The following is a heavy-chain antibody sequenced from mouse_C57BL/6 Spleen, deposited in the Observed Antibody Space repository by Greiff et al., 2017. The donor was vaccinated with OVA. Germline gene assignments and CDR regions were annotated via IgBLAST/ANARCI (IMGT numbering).Heavy chain of an antibody. D-gene: IGHD2-4*01. V-gene: IGHV1-18*01. Sequence: VQLQQSGPELVKPGASVKIPCKASGYTFTDYNMDWVKQSHGKSLEWIGDINPNNGGTIYNQKFKGKATLTVDKSSSTAYMELRSLTSEDTAVYYCARGDYDYDGTLFDYWGQGTTLTVSS. CDR3: ARGDYDYDGTLFDY. CDR2: INPNNGGT. J-gene: IGHJ2*01. CDR1: GYTFTDYN.